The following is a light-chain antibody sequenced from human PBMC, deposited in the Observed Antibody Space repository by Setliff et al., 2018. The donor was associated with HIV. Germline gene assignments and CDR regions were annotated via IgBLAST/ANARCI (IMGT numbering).Light chain of an antibody. Sequence: QSVLTQPPSASGTPGQRVTISCSGSSSNIGRNTVNWYQHLPGTAPKLLIYRNNQRPSGVPDRFSGSKSGTSASLAISGLQSEDEADYYCATWDDSLNGNVFGSGTKVTVL. CDR2: RNN. CDR1: SSNIGRNT. CDR3: ATWDDSLNGNV. V-gene: IGLV1-44*01. J-gene: IGLJ1*01.